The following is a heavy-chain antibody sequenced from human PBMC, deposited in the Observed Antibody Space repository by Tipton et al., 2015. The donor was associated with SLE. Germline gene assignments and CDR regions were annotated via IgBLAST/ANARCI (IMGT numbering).Heavy chain of an antibody. V-gene: IGHV4-34*01. CDR3: ARDYVEWELRGHDAFDI. J-gene: IGHJ3*02. CDR1: GGSFSGYY. CDR2: INHRGST. D-gene: IGHD1-26*01. Sequence: TLSLTCAVYGGSFSGYYWSWIRQPPGKGLEWIGEINHRGSTNYNPSLKSRVTISVDTSKNQFSLRLSSVTAADTAVYYCARDYVEWELRGHDAFDIWGQGTMVTVSS.